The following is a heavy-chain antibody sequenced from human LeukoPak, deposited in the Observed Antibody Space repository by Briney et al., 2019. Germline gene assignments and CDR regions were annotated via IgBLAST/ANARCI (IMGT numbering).Heavy chain of an antibody. D-gene: IGHD6-6*01. CDR2: IIPIFGTA. Sequence: SVKVSCKASGGTFSSYAFSWVRQAPGQGLEWMGGIIPIFGTANYAQKSQGRVTITADESTSTAYMELSSLRSEDTAVYYCARPYSSSRVYYYGMDVWGQGTTVTVSS. CDR3: ARPYSSSRVYYYGMDV. CDR1: GGTFSSYA. V-gene: IGHV1-69*13. J-gene: IGHJ6*02.